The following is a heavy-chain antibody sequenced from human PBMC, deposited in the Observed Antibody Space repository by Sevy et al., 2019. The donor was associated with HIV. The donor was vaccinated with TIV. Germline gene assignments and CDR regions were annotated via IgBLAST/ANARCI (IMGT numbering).Heavy chain of an antibody. CDR3: ARDPRMYGDYLLAYFDY. CDR2: IGYDGSNK. D-gene: IGHD2-8*01. V-gene: IGHV3-33*01. J-gene: IGHJ4*02. Sequence: GGSLRLSCAASGFTPSTYGMHWVRQAPGKGLEWVAVIGYDGSNKYYADSVKGGFTISRDNSKNKLFLQMDSLRAEDTAVYYCARDPRMYGDYLLAYFDYWGQGTLVTVSS. CDR1: GFTPSTYG.